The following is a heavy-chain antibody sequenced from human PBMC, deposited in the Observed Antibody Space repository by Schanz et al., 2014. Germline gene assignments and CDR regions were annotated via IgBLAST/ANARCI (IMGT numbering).Heavy chain of an antibody. CDR3: TRGGYSYALSAFDI. Sequence: QVQLVQSGAEMKKPGASVKVSCKASGYTFTGYYMHWVRQAPGQGLEWMGWINPNSGTTNYAQKYRGWVTMTRDTSTGTAYMELRSLRSDDTALYYCTRGGYSYALSAFDIWGHGTIVNVSS. CDR1: GYTFTGYY. V-gene: IGHV1-2*04. D-gene: IGHD5-18*01. CDR2: INPNSGTT. J-gene: IGHJ3*02.